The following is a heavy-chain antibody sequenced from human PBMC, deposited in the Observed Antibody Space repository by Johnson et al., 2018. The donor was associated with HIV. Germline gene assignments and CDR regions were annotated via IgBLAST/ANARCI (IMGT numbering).Heavy chain of an antibody. D-gene: IGHD2-2*01. CDR2: ISYDGSNK. J-gene: IGHJ3*02. Sequence: QMQLVESGGGLVQPGGSLRLSCAASGFTFSRYAMHCVRQAPVKGLEWVAVISYDGSNKYYADSVKARFTISRDNSKNTLYLQMNSLRTEDTTVYYCARLYCSSTSCYEGVGDAFDIWGQGTMVTVSS. CDR1: GFTFSRYA. V-gene: IGHV3-30*04. CDR3: ARLYCSSTSCYEGVGDAFDI.